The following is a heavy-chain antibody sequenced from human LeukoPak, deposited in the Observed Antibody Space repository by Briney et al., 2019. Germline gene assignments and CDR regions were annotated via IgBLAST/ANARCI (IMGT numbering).Heavy chain of an antibody. V-gene: IGHV3-74*01. D-gene: IGHD3-9*01. CDR1: GFTFSSYW. CDR3: ARDHLVCDAFDI. Sequence: GGSLRLSCAASGFTFSSYWMHWVRQVPGKGLVWVSRINSDGSSTTYADSVKGRFTISRDNAKSTLYLQMNSLRAEDTAVYYCARDHLVCDAFDIWGQGTMVTVSS. J-gene: IGHJ3*02. CDR2: INSDGSST.